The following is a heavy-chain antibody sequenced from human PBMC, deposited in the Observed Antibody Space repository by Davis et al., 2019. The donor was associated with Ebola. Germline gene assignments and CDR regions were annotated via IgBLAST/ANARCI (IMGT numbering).Heavy chain of an antibody. Sequence: PGGSLRLSCTVSGGSISSYYWSWIRQPPGKGLEWIGYINYSGSTNYNPSLKSRVTISVDTSKNQFSLNLSSVTAADRAVYYCARHAFRGGHNKDYFDYWGQGTLVTVSS. J-gene: IGHJ4*02. V-gene: IGHV4-59*08. CDR1: GGSISSYY. D-gene: IGHD5-24*01. CDR2: INYSGST. CDR3: ARHAFRGGHNKDYFDY.